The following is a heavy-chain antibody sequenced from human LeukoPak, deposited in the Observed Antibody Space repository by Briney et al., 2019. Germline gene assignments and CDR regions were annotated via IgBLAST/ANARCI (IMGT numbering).Heavy chain of an antibody. CDR2: INPNSGGT. D-gene: IGHD3-22*01. V-gene: IGHV1-2*02. J-gene: IGHJ5*02. Sequence: ASVKVSCKASGYTFTGYYMHWVRQAPGQGLEWMGWINPNSGGTNYAQKFQGRVTMTRDTSISTAYMELSRLRSDDTAVYYCARGRRYYYDSSGLSDPWGQGTLVTVSS. CDR3: ARGRRYYYDSSGLSDP. CDR1: GYTFTGYY.